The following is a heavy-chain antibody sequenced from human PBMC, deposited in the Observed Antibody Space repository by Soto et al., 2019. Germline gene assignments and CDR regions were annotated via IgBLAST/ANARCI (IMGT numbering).Heavy chain of an antibody. V-gene: IGHV4-39*01. D-gene: IGHD6-13*01. CDR3: ARHRIAAAFSGIGY. CDR1: GGSITSSSYY. Sequence: QLQLQESGPGLVKPSETLSLTCTVSGGSITSSSYYWGWIRQPPGQGLEWIGSIYYSGSTYYNPSLKSRVTISVDTSKNQFSLKLSSVAAADTAVYYCARHRIAAAFSGIGYWGQGTLVTVSS. J-gene: IGHJ4*02. CDR2: IYYSGST.